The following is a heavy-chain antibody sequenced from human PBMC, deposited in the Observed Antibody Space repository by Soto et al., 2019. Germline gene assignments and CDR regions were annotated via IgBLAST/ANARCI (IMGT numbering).Heavy chain of an antibody. CDR3: ARARGSGSSVFDY. J-gene: IGHJ4*02. D-gene: IGHD3-10*01. V-gene: IGHV4-30-2*01. CDR1: GGSISSGGYS. Sequence: PSETLSLTCAVSGGSISSGGYSWSWIRQPPGKGLEWIGYIYHSGSTYYNPSLKSRVTISVDRSKNQFSLKLCSVTAADTAVYYCARARGSGSSVFDYWGQGTLVTVSS. CDR2: IYHSGST.